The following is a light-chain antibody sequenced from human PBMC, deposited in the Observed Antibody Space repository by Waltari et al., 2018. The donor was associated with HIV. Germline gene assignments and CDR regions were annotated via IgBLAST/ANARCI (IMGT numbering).Light chain of an antibody. V-gene: IGLV2-11*01. Sequence: QSVLTQPRSVSGSPGQSVTISCTGTSNDVGGYPYVSWYQQLPGKAPQLMMYDVSKRPAGVPDRFSGSKSGNTASLSISGLQVVDEADYYCCSYAGTSWVFGGGTTLTVL. CDR3: CSYAGTSWV. J-gene: IGLJ3*02. CDR2: DVS. CDR1: SNDVGGYPY.